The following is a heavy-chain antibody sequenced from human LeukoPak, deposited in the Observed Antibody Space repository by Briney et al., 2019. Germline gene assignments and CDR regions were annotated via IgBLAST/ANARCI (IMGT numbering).Heavy chain of an antibody. CDR1: GFGFSSYW. CDR3: ARGYYGL. CDR2: IKEDGGEK. Sequence: GGSLRLSCAASGFGFSSYWMNWVRQAPGKGLEWVASIKEDGGEKYYVDSVKGRFTISRDNAKNSLYLHMNSLRAEDTAVFYCARGYYGLWGQGTLVTVSS. J-gene: IGHJ4*02. V-gene: IGHV3-7*01. D-gene: IGHD3-10*01.